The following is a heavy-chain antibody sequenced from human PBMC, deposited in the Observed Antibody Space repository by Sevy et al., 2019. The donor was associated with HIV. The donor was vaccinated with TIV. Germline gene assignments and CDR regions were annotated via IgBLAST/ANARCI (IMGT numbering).Heavy chain of an antibody. V-gene: IGHV3-7*01. CDR3: AAYSDYDSFDY. CDR1: GFTFSRYW. J-gene: IGHJ4*02. D-gene: IGHD5-12*01. Sequence: GGSLRLSCAASGFTFSRYWMSWVRQAPGKGLEWMANIKQDRSEKYYVDSVKGRFTISRDNAKNSLYLQMNSLRAEDTAVYYCAAYSDYDSFDYWGQGTLVTVSS. CDR2: IKQDRSEK.